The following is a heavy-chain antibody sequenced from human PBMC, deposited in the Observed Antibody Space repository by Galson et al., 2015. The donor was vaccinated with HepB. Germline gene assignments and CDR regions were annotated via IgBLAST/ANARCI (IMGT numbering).Heavy chain of an antibody. J-gene: IGHJ5*02. CDR2: ISPYNPDT. CDR1: GYTFSTYS. D-gene: IGHD2-15*01. Sequence: SVKVSCKASGYTFSTYSITWVRQAPGQGLEWMGWISPYNPDTKYARKFQGRVTMTTDTFTSTAYMELRSLRSDDTAFYYCARGALVGVVGGSQNNWFAPWGQGTLVTVSS. V-gene: IGHV1-18*01. CDR3: ARGALVGVVGGSQNNWFAP.